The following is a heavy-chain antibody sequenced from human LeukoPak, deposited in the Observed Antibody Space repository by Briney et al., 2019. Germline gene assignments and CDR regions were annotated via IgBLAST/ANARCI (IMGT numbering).Heavy chain of an antibody. CDR1: GGSVNSGTYY. D-gene: IGHD4-11*01. CDR3: ARGTGMTTVTPHYFDY. V-gene: IGHV4-39*07. Sequence: SETLSLTCTVSGGSVNSGTYYWGWIRQPPGKGLEWIGNIYSSGSAYYNPSLKSRVTMSVDRSKNQFSLKLSSVTAADTAVYYCARGTGMTTVTPHYFDYWGQGTLVTVSS. J-gene: IGHJ4*02. CDR2: IYSSGSA.